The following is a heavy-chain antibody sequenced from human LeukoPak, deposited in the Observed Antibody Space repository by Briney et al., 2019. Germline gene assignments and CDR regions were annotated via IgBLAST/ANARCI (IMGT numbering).Heavy chain of an antibody. Sequence: SETLSLTCTVSDASISGHYLTWIRQPPGKGLEWIGYISYIGSTIYNPSLKSRVTISVDTSKNQFSLKLSSVTAADTAVYYCARDKISINAFDMWGQGTMVTVSS. CDR3: ARDKISINAFDM. J-gene: IGHJ3*02. CDR1: DASISGHY. V-gene: IGHV4-59*11. CDR2: ISYIGST. D-gene: IGHD1-14*01.